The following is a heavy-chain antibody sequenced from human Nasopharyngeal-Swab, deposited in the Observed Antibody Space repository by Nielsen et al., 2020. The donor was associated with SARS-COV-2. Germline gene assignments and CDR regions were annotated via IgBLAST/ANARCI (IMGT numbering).Heavy chain of an antibody. J-gene: IGHJ3*02. Sequence: GESLKISCAASGFTFSSYGMHWVRQAPGKGLEWVAAIWYDGSNKYYADSVKGRFTISRDNSKNTLYLLMNSLRAEDTAVYYCAREEPTHYYDSSGFEEDAFDIWGQGTMVTVSS. CDR3: AREEPTHYYDSSGFEEDAFDI. D-gene: IGHD3-22*01. CDR2: IWYDGSNK. V-gene: IGHV3-33*01. CDR1: GFTFSSYG.